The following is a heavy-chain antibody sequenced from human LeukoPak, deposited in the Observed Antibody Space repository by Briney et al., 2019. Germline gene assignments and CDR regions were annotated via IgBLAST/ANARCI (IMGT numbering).Heavy chain of an antibody. CDR2: IRYDGSNK. CDR1: GFTFSIYG. D-gene: IGHD2-2*01. Sequence: GGSLRLSCAASGFTFSIYGMHWVRQAPGKGLEWVAFIRYDGSNKYYADSVKGRFTISRDYSKDTLYLQMNSLRAEDTAVYYCARSLSHYCSRTSCYFVDVWGKGTTVTISS. CDR3: ARSLSHYCSRTSCYFVDV. J-gene: IGHJ6*04. V-gene: IGHV3-30*02.